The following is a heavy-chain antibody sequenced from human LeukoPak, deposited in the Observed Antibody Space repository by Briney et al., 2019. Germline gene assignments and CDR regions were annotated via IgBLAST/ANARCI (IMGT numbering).Heavy chain of an antibody. J-gene: IGHJ4*02. Sequence: SETLSLTCTVSGGSISSYYWSWIRQPPGKGLEWIGYIYYSGSTNYNPSLKSRVTISVDTSKNQFSLKLSSVTAADTAVYYCASAVGGSSLYYFDYWGQGTLVTVSS. V-gene: IGHV4-59*08. CDR3: ASAVGGSSLYYFDY. CDR2: IYYSGST. CDR1: GGSISSYY. D-gene: IGHD3-16*01.